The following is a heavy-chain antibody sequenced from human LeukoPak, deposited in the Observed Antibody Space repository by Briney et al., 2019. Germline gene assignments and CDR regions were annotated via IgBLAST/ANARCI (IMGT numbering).Heavy chain of an antibody. CDR1: GYTFTAYY. Sequence: ASVKVSCKASGYTFTAYYIHWVRQAPGQGLEWMGWINPNSGGTSYAQKFQGRVTLTRDTSITTAYMELSRLRSDDTAVYYCAKARGLYCSSTSCYDCDVWGKGTTVTVSS. D-gene: IGHD2-2*01. CDR2: INPNSGGT. CDR3: AKARGLYCSSTSCYDCDV. V-gene: IGHV1-2*02. J-gene: IGHJ6*04.